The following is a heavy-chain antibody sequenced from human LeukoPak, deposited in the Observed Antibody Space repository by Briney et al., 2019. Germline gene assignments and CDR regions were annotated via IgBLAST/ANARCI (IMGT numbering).Heavy chain of an antibody. V-gene: IGHV3-30-3*01. D-gene: IGHD3-22*01. CDR1: GFTFSSYA. CDR2: ISYDGSNK. J-gene: IGHJ4*02. Sequence: GRSLRLSCAASGFTFSSYAMHWVRQAPGKGLEWVAVISYDGSNKYYADSVKGRFTISRDNSKNTLYLQMNSLRAEDTAVYYCARGRSGYYSPNWGQGTLVTVSS. CDR3: ARGRSGYYSPN.